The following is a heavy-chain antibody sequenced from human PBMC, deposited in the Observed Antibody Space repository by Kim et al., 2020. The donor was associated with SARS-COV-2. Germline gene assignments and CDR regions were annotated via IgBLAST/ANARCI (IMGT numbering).Heavy chain of an antibody. V-gene: IGHV3-43*02. CDR3: SKASGWLPTY. D-gene: IGHD6-19*01. Sequence: GGSLRLSCAASGFTFAGSVMNWFRQAPGKGLQWVALVSGDGGTTYYADSVKGRFTISRDNSKDSLYLQMNSLRTDDTAFYYCSKASGWLPTYWGQGTLGTVSS. CDR1: GFTFAGSV. J-gene: IGHJ4*02. CDR2: VSGDGGTT.